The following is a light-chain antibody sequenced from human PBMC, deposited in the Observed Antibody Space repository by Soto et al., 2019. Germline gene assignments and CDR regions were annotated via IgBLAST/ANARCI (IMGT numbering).Light chain of an antibody. CDR1: SSDVGGNKY. CDR2: DVS. Sequence: QSALTQPASVSGSPGQSITISCTGTSSDVGGNKYVSWYQHYPGKAPKLMICDVSNRPSGVSNRFSGSKSGNTASLTISGLQAEDEADYCCSAFTGTTYVFGTGTKLTVL. J-gene: IGLJ1*01. CDR3: SAFTGTTYV. V-gene: IGLV2-14*03.